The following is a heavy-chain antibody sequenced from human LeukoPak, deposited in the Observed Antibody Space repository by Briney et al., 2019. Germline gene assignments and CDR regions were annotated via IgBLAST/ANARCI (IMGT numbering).Heavy chain of an antibody. J-gene: IGHJ2*01. Sequence: SETLSLTCTVSGGSISSSSYYWGWIRQPPGKGLEWIGYIYYSGSTNYNPSLKSRVTISVDTSKIHFSLKLSSVTAADTAIYYCAGPGGDSSGYYSPYWYFDLWGRGTLVTVSS. CDR2: IYYSGST. CDR1: GGSISSSSYY. D-gene: IGHD3-22*01. V-gene: IGHV4-61*05. CDR3: AGPGGDSSGYYSPYWYFDL.